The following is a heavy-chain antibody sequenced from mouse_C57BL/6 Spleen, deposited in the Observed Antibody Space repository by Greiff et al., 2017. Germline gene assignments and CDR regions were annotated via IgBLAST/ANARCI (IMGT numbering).Heavy chain of an antibody. CDR3: ARGGPDEDY. CDR1: GYTFTSYW. V-gene: IGHV1-69*01. J-gene: IGHJ2*01. Sequence: QVQLQQSGAELVMPGASVKLSCKASGYTFTSYWMHWVKQRPGQGLEWIGEIDPSDSYTNYNQKFKGKSTLTVDKSSSTAYMQLSSLTSEDSAVYYCARGGPDEDYWGQGTTLTVSS. D-gene: IGHD3-3*01. CDR2: IDPSDSYT.